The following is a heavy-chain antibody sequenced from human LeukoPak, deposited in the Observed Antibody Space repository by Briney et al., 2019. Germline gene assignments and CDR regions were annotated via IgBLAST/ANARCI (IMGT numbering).Heavy chain of an antibody. V-gene: IGHV3-30-3*01. D-gene: IGHD2-15*01. CDR1: GFTFSSYA. Sequence: GGSLRLSCAASGFTFSSYAMHWARQAPGKGLEWVAVISYDGSNKYYADSVKGRFTISRDNSKNTLYLQMNSLRAEDTAVYYCASGPEYCSGGSCYGFDYWGQGTLVTVSS. CDR3: ASGPEYCSGGSCYGFDY. CDR2: ISYDGSNK. J-gene: IGHJ4*02.